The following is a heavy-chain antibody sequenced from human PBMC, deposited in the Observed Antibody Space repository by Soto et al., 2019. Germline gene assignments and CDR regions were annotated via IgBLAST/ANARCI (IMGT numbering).Heavy chain of an antibody. D-gene: IGHD2-2*01. CDR3: AREVPAANYYYYYGMDV. J-gene: IGHJ6*02. Sequence: LSLTFTVSGGSISSGDYYWSWIRQPPGKGLEWIGYIYYSGSTYYNPSLKSRVTISVDTSKNQFSLKLSSVTAADTAVYYCAREVPAANYYYYYGMDVWGQGTTVTVSS. V-gene: IGHV4-30-4*01. CDR1: GGSISSGDYY. CDR2: IYYSGST.